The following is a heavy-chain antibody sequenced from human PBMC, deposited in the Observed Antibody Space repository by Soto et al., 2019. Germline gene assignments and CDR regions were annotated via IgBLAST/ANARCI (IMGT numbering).Heavy chain of an antibody. CDR2: INAGNGDT. J-gene: IGHJ4*02. CDR3: AREGGECTSANCPVGY. V-gene: IGHV1-3*01. CDR1: GYTFVSYV. D-gene: IGHD2-8*01. Sequence: QVQLVQSGAEVKKPGASVKVSCKASGYTFVSYVIHWVRQAPGQRLEWMGWINAGNGDTEYSQKFQGRVTLTRDTSASKAYMELRSLRAADTAVYDCAREGGECTSANCPVGYWGQGTLVTVSS.